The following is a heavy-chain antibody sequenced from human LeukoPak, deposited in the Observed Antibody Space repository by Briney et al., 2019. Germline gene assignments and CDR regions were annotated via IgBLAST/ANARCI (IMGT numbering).Heavy chain of an antibody. CDR1: GFTFTEAW. D-gene: IGHD3/OR15-3a*01. J-gene: IGHJ4*02. CDR2: IKNKTDDGTT. CDR3: TTDWTGTWPFEH. Sequence: GESLRLSCADSGFTFTEAWMNWVRQAPGKGLEWVCRIKNKTDDGTTDYAAPVKGRFTISRDDSKNTLYLQMNSLKIEDTAVYFCTTDWTGTWPFEHWGQGTLVTVSS. V-gene: IGHV3-15*07.